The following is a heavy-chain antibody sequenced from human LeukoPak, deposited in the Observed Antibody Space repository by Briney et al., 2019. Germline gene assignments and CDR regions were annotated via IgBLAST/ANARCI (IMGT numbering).Heavy chain of an antibody. CDR1: GFTFSSYW. CDR2: INSDGSST. CDR3: AKGSTAMGWNI. D-gene: IGHD5-18*01. J-gene: IGHJ3*02. V-gene: IGHV3-74*01. Sequence: GGSLRLSCAASGFTFSSYWMHWVRQAPGKGLVWVSRINSDGSSTSYADSVKGRFTISRDNAKNTLYLQMNSLRAEDTAVYYCAKGSTAMGWNIWGQGTMVTVSS.